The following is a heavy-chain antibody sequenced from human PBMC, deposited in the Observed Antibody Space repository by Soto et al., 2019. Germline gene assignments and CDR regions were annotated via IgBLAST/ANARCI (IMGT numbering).Heavy chain of an antibody. Sequence: PSXTRSLTGAVYGGSFSGYYWSWIRQPPVKGLEWIGEINHSGSTNYNPSLKSRVTISVDTSKNQFSLKLSSVTAADTAVYYCARGSYDGRGSCYSFWGQGTLVTVSS. D-gene: IGHD2-15*01. J-gene: IGHJ4*02. CDR3: ARGSYDGRGSCYSF. CDR2: INHSGST. CDR1: GGSFSGYY. V-gene: IGHV4-34*01.